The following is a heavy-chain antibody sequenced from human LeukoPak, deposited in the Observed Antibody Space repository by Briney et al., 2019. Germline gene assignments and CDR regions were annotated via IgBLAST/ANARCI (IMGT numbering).Heavy chain of an antibody. CDR2: IYHSGST. D-gene: IGHD3-10*01. J-gene: IGHJ4*02. CDR3: ALNSMVRGVMFDY. CDR1: SYSISSGYY. V-gene: IGHV4-38-2*02. Sequence: QVQLQESGPGLVKPSETLSLTCTVSSYSISSGYYWALIRQPPGKGLEWIGSIYHSGSTYYNPSLKSRVTISVDTSKNQFSLKLSSVTAADTAVYYCALNSMVRGVMFDYWGQGTLVTVSS.